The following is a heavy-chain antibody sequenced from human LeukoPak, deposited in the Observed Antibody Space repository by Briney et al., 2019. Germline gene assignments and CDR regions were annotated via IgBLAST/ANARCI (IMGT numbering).Heavy chain of an antibody. J-gene: IGHJ4*02. CDR1: GFTFSSHS. Sequence: GGSLTLSCAASGFTFSSHSMNWVRQAPGKGLEWVSSISSASNYIYYADSVKGRFTLSRDNARNSLYLQMNSLRAEDTAVYYCARSTGRYYDSSGYCPFDYWGQGTLVTVSS. D-gene: IGHD3-22*01. CDR3: ARSTGRYYDSSGYCPFDY. CDR2: ISSASNYI. V-gene: IGHV3-21*01.